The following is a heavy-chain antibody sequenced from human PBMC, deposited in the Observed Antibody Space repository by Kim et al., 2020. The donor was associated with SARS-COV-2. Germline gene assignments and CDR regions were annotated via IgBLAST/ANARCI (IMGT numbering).Heavy chain of an antibody. CDR1: GFIFNNYG. J-gene: IGHJ4*02. D-gene: IGHD2-15*01. V-gene: IGHV3-23*01. CDR2: ISGST. Sequence: LSLTCAASGFIFNNYGMSWVRQAPGKGLEWVSAISGSTYYADSVKGRFTISRDNSKNTLYLEMNSLRVEDTAVYYCAKDLRYCSGGTCPWYFDYWGQGTLVTVSS. CDR3: AKDLRYCSGGTCPWYFDY.